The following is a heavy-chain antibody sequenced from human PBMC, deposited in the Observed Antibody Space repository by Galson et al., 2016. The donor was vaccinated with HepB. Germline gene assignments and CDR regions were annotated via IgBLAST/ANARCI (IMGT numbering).Heavy chain of an antibody. CDR2: IYISGST. J-gene: IGHJ4*02. Sequence: ETLSLTCSVSGVSISSYYWNWIRQTAGKGLEWIGRIYISGSTYYNPSLKSRVTMSLDTSKNQFSLNLESVTAADTAVYYCARAGGFDYHFENWGQGILVTVSS. CDR1: GVSISSYY. V-gene: IGHV4-4*07. D-gene: IGHD5-12*01. CDR3: ARAGGFDYHFEN.